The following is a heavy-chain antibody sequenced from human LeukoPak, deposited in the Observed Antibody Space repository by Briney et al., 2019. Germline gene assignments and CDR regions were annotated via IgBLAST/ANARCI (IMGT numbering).Heavy chain of an antibody. V-gene: IGHV4-4*07. J-gene: IGHJ5*02. CDR3: ARDAFSGGTRFDP. D-gene: IGHD1-1*01. Sequence: SETLSLTCTVSGPSISSYYWSWLRQPAGKGLEWIGRIYTSGNTSYNPSLKSRVTMSVDTSKNQFSLKLSSVTAADTAVYYCARDAFSGGTRFDPWGQGTLVTVSS. CDR2: IYTSGNT. CDR1: GPSISSYY.